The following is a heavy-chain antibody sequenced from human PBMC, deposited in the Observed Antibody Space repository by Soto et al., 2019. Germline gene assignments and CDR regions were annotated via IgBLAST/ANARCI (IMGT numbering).Heavy chain of an antibody. CDR1: GFTFSSYS. V-gene: IGHV3-48*02. J-gene: IGHJ4*02. Sequence: PGGSLRLSCAASGFTFSSYSMNWVRQAPGKGLEWVSYISSSSSTIYYADSVKGRFTISRDNAKNSLYLQMNSLRDEDTAVYYCARYNYYDSSAPLYYFDYWGQGTLVTVSS. CDR3: ARYNYYDSSAPLYYFDY. CDR2: ISSSSSTI. D-gene: IGHD3-22*01.